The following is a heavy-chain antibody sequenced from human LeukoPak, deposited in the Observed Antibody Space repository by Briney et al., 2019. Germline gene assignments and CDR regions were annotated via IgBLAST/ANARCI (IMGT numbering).Heavy chain of an antibody. V-gene: IGHV1-2*06. CDR2: INPNSGGT. CDR3: ARTASPGENWFDP. D-gene: IGHD3-16*01. CDR1: GYTFPSYF. Sequence: ASVKVSCKASGYTFPSYFMHWVRQAPGQGLEWMGRINPNSGGTNYAQKFQGRVTMTRDTSISTAYMELSRLRSDDTAVYYCARTASPGENWFDPWGQGTLVTVSS. J-gene: IGHJ5*02.